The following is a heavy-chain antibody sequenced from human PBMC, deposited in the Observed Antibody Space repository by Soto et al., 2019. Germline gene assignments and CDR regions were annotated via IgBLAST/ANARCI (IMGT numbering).Heavy chain of an antibody. CDR1: GGSLNTFY. V-gene: IGHV4-4*07. J-gene: IGHJ4*02. Sequence: LSLTCTVSGGSLNTFYWSWVRQPAGKGLEWIGRIFSSGSTSFNPSLESRVAMSVDTSKNHFSLNLSSVTAADMAVYYCAREGSYSAYNFAHGIQLWSFDFWGQGALVTVSS. CDR3: AREGSYSAYNFAHGIQLWSFDF. D-gene: IGHD5-12*01. CDR2: IFSSGST.